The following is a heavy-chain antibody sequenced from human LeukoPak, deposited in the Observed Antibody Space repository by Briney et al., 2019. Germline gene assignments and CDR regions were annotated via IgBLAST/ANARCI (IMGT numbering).Heavy chain of an antibody. CDR2: ISSSSSYI. V-gene: IGHV3-21*01. CDR1: GFTFSSYG. J-gene: IGHJ4*02. CDR3: ARGKNCSSTSCSPSNLDY. Sequence: GGSLRLSCAASGFTFSSYGMHWVRQAPGKGLEWVSSISSSSSYIYYADSVKGRFTISRDNAKNSLYLQMNSLRAEDTAVYYCARGKNCSSTSCSPSNLDYWGQGTLVTVSS. D-gene: IGHD2-2*01.